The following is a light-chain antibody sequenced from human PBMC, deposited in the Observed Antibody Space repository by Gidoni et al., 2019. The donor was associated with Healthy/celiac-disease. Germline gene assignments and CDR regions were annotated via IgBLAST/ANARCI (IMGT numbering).Light chain of an antibody. CDR3: QQRSNWPPRIT. Sequence: EIVLTQSPATLSLSPGERATLSCRASQSVSSYLAWYPQKPGQAPRLLIYDASNRATGIPARFSGSGSGTDLTLTISSLEPEDFAVYCCQQRSNWPPRITFGQGTRLEIK. J-gene: IGKJ5*01. V-gene: IGKV3-11*01. CDR2: DAS. CDR1: QSVSSY.